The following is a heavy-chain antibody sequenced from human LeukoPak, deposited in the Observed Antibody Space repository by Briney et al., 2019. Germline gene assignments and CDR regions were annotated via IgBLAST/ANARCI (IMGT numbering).Heavy chain of an antibody. J-gene: IGHJ4*02. CDR2: IYYSGST. D-gene: IGHD2-15*01. CDR1: GASISSGSYY. Sequence: SETLSLTCTVSGASISSGSYYWGWIRQPPGKGLEWIGSIYYSGSTYYNPSLKSRVTISVDTSKNQFSLKLSSVTAADTAVYYCARRGYDIVVVVAATSYFDYWGQGTLVTVSS. CDR3: ARRGYDIVVVVAATSYFDY. V-gene: IGHV4-39*01.